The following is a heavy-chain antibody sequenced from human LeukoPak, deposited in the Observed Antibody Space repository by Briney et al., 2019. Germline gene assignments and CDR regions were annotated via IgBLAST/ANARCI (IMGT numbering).Heavy chain of an antibody. V-gene: IGHV3-48*01. Sequence: GGSLRLSCAASGFTFDIYAMHWVRQAPGKGLEWVSYISYSGSTIYYADSVKGRFTISRDNGKNSLYLQMNSLRAEDTAVYYCASAGNSGYWGQGTLVTVSS. CDR1: GFTFDIYA. J-gene: IGHJ4*02. CDR2: ISYSGSTI. CDR3: ASAGNSGY. D-gene: IGHD5-12*01.